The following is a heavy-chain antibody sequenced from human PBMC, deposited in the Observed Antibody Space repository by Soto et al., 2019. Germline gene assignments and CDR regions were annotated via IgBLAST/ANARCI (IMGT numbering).Heavy chain of an antibody. CDR1: GFTFDDYA. CDR2: ISCNSGTI. J-gene: IGHJ6*02. CDR3: VRAKGGGSYQYYGMDV. Sequence: EVQLVESGGGLVQPGRSLRLSCAASGFTFDDYAMHWVRQAPGKGLEWVSGISCNSGTIGYADSVKGRFTISRDNAKNNLYLQMNSLRAEDTALYYCVRAKGGGSYQYYGMDVWGQGTTVTVSS. D-gene: IGHD3-16*01. V-gene: IGHV3-9*01.